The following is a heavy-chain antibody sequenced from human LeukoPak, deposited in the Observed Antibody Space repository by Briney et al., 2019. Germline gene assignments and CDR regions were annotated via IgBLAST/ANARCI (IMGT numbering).Heavy chain of an antibody. J-gene: IGHJ4*02. CDR1: GATFSIYA. CDR3: ERESLGSSNSSGLGDY. D-gene: IGHD3-22*01. CDR2: TIPILGIA. Sequence: SVNVSCKSAGATFSIYAISWGRHRPGQGLEWMGMTIPILGIANYAQKFQGRGTITADKSTSTEYMELRSLRSEDTAVYYCERESLGSSNSSGLGDYWGQGTLVTVSS. V-gene: IGHV1-69*04.